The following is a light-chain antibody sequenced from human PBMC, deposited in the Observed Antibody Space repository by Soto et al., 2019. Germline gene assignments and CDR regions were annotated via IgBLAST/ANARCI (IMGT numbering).Light chain of an antibody. Sequence: QSALTQPASVSGSDGQSITISCTGTSSDVGGYNYVSWYQQHPGKAPKLMIYEVSNRPSGVSNRFSGSKSGNTASLTISGLQAEDEADYYCSSYTSSSTLVFGGGTKLTVL. J-gene: IGLJ2*01. V-gene: IGLV2-14*01. CDR1: SSDVGGYNY. CDR3: SSYTSSSTLV. CDR2: EVS.